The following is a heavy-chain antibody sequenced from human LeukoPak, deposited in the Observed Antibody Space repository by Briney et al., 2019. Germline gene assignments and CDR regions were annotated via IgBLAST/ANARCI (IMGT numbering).Heavy chain of an antibody. Sequence: GGSLRLSCAASGFTFSSYAMHWVRQAPGKGLEWVAVISYDGSNKYYADSVKGRFTISRDNSKNTLYLQMNSLRAEDTAVYYCARDIFDYGDYLSQTDYWGQGTLVTVSS. CDR2: ISYDGSNK. CDR1: GFTFSSYA. CDR3: ARDIFDYGDYLSQTDY. D-gene: IGHD4-17*01. J-gene: IGHJ4*02. V-gene: IGHV3-30-3*01.